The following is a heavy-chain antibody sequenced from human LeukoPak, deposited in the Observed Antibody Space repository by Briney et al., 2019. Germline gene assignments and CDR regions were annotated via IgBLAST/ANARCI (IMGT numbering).Heavy chain of an antibody. CDR2: IYPGDSDT. V-gene: IGHV5-51*01. CDR3: ARRKADCSSTNCYGYYYYMDV. CDR1: GYSFTSYW. D-gene: IGHD2-2*01. J-gene: IGHJ6*03. Sequence: GGSLKISGKGSGYSFTSYWISWVRQMPGKGLDWMGIIYPGDSDTRYRPSFQGHATISVDKSISTAYLQWSSLKASDTAMYYCARRKADCSSTNCYGYYYYMDVWGKGTTVTISS.